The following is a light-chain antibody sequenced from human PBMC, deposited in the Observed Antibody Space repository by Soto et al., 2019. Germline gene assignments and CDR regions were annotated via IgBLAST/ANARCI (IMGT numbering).Light chain of an antibody. CDR1: QSVSSSY. J-gene: IGKJ1*01. Sequence: EIVLTQSPGTLSFSPGERATLSCRSSQSVSSSYLAWYQQKPGQAPRLLIYDVSSRATGIPDRFSGSGSGTDFTLTISRLEPEDFAVYYCQQYGSSPTFGQGTKVQIK. CDR3: QQYGSSPT. V-gene: IGKV3-20*01. CDR2: DVS.